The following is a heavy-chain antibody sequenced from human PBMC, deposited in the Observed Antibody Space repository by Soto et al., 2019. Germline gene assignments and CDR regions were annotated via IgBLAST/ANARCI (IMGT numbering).Heavy chain of an antibody. CDR1: GYTFFTYD. V-gene: IGHV1-18*01. D-gene: IGHD5-12*01. CDR3: ARHHGPTTSETWFDP. Sequence: ASVKVSCKASGYTFFTYDISWVRQAPGQGLEWMGWISTYSGDTKYAQKFQGRVTMTTDTSTTTAYLELRSLRSDGTAVYYCARHHGPTTSETWFDPWGQGPLVTVYS. J-gene: IGHJ5*02. CDR2: ISTYSGDT.